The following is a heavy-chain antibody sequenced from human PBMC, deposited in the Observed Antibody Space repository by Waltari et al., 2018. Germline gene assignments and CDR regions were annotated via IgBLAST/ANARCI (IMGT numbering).Heavy chain of an antibody. J-gene: IGHJ4*02. CDR3: TTQNTFWSWSY. D-gene: IGHD3-3*01. CDR1: GLVFSSFS. V-gene: IGHV3-49*04. Sequence: EVQLLESGGGLTQPGRSLRLSCTTSGLVFSSFSISWVRQAPGKGLEWVGCIRSKAYGGTPKYAASVRDRFTMSRDDSKSIAYLEMNSLETEDTAMYFCTTQNTFWSWSYWGRGTLVTVSS. CDR2: IRSKAYGGTP.